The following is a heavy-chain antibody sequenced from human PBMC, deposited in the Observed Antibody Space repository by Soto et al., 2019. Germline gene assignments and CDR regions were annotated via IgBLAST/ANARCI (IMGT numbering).Heavy chain of an antibody. Sequence: PSETLSLTCTVSGASINSGGYYWSWIRQLPGKGLEWIGYVYFSGSTYYNASLESRVTISLDTSQNQFSLKLSSVTAADTAVYYCASGNAGEVLLAYWRQGTLVTVSS. CDR2: VYFSGST. D-gene: IGHD4-4*01. CDR1: GASINSGGYY. J-gene: IGHJ4*02. V-gene: IGHV4-31*03. CDR3: ASGNAGEVLLAY.